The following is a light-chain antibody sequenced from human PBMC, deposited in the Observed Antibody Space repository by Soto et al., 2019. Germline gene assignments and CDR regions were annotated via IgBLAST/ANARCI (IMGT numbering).Light chain of an antibody. CDR1: QSVSYRL. V-gene: IGKV3-20*01. CDR2: GAS. Sequence: ENVLTQSPGTLSLSPGERATLSCRASQSVSYRLLAWYQHKPGQAPRLLIYGASTRATGIPDRFTGSGSGTDFTLTVSRLEPEDFAVYYCQQYDSSPNTCGQGTRLEIK. J-gene: IGKJ5*01. CDR3: QQYDSSPNT.